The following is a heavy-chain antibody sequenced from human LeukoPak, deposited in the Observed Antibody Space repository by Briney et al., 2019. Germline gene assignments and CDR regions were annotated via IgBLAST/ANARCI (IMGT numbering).Heavy chain of an antibody. CDR1: GYTFTNYY. CDR3: ARGLHLRYYDRSGYFDY. V-gene: IGHV1-46*01. D-gene: IGHD3-22*01. CDR2: INPSGGYT. Sequence: ASVKVSCKASGYTFTNYYMHWVRQAPGQGLEWMGLINPSGGYTNYAQKSQGRVTMTRDTSTSAVYVELSSLRSEDTAVYYCARGLHLRYYDRSGYFDYWGQGTLVTVSS. J-gene: IGHJ4*02.